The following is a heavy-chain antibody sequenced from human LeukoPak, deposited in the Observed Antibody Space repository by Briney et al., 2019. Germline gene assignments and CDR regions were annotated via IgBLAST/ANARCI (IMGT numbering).Heavy chain of an antibody. Sequence: GGSLRLSCAASGFTFSSYGMHWVRQAPGKGLEWVAVISYDGSNKYYADSVKGQFTISRDNSKNTLYLQMNSLRAEDTAVYYCAKGPTGYSSSWPDYWGQGTLVTVSS. CDR1: GFTFSSYG. J-gene: IGHJ4*02. D-gene: IGHD6-13*01. CDR2: ISYDGSNK. CDR3: AKGPTGYSSSWPDY. V-gene: IGHV3-30*18.